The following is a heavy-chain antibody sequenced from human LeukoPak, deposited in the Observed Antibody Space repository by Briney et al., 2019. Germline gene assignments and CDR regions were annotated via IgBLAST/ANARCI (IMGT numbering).Heavy chain of an antibody. CDR1: GGSISSSSYY. CDR3: AAGSGYYYYGMDV. J-gene: IGHJ6*02. V-gene: IGHV4-61*01. D-gene: IGHD3-10*01. CDR2: IYYSGST. Sequence: SETLSLTCTVSGGSISSSSYYWSWIRQPPGKGLEWIGYIYYSGSTNYNPSLKSRVTISVDTSKNQFSLKLSSVTAADTAVYYCAAGSGYYYYGMDVWGQGTTVTVSS.